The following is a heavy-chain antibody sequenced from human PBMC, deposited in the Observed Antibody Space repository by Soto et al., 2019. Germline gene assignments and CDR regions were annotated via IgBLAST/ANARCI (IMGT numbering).Heavy chain of an antibody. CDR1: AGTFSSYA. D-gene: IGHD2-15*01. Sequence: QVQLVQSGAEVKKPGSSVKVSCKASAGTFSSYAVSWVRQAPGQGLEWMGGIIPIFGTADYAQKFQGRVTITADNSTSTAYIELSSLRSEDTAVYYCASSGYCSGGSCAYPQYYYYGMDVWGQGTTVTVSS. J-gene: IGHJ6*02. CDR3: ASSGYCSGGSCAYPQYYYYGMDV. CDR2: IIPIFGTA. V-gene: IGHV1-69*14.